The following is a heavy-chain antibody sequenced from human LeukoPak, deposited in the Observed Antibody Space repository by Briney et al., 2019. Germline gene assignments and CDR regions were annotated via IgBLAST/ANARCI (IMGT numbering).Heavy chain of an antibody. D-gene: IGHD3-22*01. CDR1: GYSFTSYW. V-gene: IGHV5-51*01. Sequence: GESLKISCKGSGYSFTSYWIGWVRQMPGKGLEWMGIIYPGDSDTRYSPSFQGQVTISADKSISTAYLQWSSLKASDTAMYYCARAYYYDSSGYSHSDYWGQGTLVTVSS. CDR3: ARAYYYDSSGYSHSDY. J-gene: IGHJ4*02. CDR2: IYPGDSDT.